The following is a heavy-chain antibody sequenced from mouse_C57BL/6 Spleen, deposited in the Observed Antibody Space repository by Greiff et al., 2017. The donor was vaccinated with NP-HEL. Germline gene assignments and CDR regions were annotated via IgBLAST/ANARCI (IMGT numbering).Heavy chain of an antibody. CDR3: ARTYYGSTYAMDY. CDR1: GYSFTGYY. CDR2: INPSTGGT. J-gene: IGHJ4*01. Sequence: VQLQQSGPELVKPGASVKISCKASGYSFTGYYMNWVKQSPEKSLEWIGEINPSTGGTTYNQKFKAKATLTVDKSSSTAYMQLKSLTSEDSAVYYCARTYYGSTYAMDYWGQGTSVTVSS. D-gene: IGHD1-1*01. V-gene: IGHV1-42*01.